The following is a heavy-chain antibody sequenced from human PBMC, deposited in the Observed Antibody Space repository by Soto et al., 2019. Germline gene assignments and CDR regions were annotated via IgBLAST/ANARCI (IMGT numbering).Heavy chain of an antibody. CDR2: IRGSGGTT. J-gene: IGHJ4*02. V-gene: IGHV3-23*01. CDR1: GFTFSSYA. CDR3: AKDPHEGYDYVWGSYRSSDY. D-gene: IGHD3-16*02. Sequence: GGSLRLSCAASGFTFSSYAMSWVRQAPGKGLEWVSTIRGSGGTTYYADSVKGRFTISRDNSKNTLYLQMNSLRAEDTAVYYCAKDPHEGYDYVWGSYRSSDYWGQGTLVTVSS.